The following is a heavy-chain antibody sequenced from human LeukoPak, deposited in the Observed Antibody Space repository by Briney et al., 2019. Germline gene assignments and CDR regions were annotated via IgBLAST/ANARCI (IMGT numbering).Heavy chain of an antibody. CDR3: ARHRYSGSYRRYYFDY. V-gene: IGHV4-34*01. Sequence: SETPSLTCTVSGGSISSYYWSWIRQPPGKGLEWIGEINHSGSTNYNPSLKSRVTISVDTSKNQFSLKLSSVTAADTAVYYCARHRYSGSYRRYYFDYWGQGTLVTVSS. J-gene: IGHJ4*02. D-gene: IGHD1-26*01. CDR1: GGSISSYY. CDR2: INHSGST.